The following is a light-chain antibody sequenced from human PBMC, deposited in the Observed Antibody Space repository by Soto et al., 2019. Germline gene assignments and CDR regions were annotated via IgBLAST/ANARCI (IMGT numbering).Light chain of an antibody. V-gene: IGLV2-14*01. CDR3: SSHSSSSTDYV. J-gene: IGLJ1*01. Sequence: QPVLAQPASVSGSPGQSITISCTGSTSDIGSAKYVSWYQQHPGKAPKVMIYEVNNRPSGVSNRFSGSKSGNTASLTISGLQAEDEADYYCSSHSSSSTDYVFGTGTKVTVL. CDR2: EVN. CDR1: TSDIGSAKY.